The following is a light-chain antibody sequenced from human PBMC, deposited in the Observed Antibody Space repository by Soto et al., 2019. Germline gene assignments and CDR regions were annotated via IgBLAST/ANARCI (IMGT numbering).Light chain of an antibody. Sequence: ESVLTHSPGTLSLSPGERATLSCRASQSVSNTYLAWYQQKPGQAPRLLIYGASSRATGIPDRFSGSGSGTDFSLTISRVEPEDFAVYYCQQYGSSPRTFGQGTKVDIK. CDR2: GAS. CDR3: QQYGSSPRT. V-gene: IGKV3-20*01. CDR1: QSVSNTY. J-gene: IGKJ1*01.